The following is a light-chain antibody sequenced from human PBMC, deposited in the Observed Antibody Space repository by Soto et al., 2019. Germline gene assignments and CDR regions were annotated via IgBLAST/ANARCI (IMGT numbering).Light chain of an antibody. CDR3: HQHNAYPYT. V-gene: IGKV1-9*01. CDR2: VAS. CDR1: QGISSY. J-gene: IGKJ2*01. Sequence: IQLTQSPSSLSASVGDRVTITCRASQGISSYFAWYQQKPGKAPKVLIYVASTLQNGVPPRFSGSGSGTELTLTITSLQPEDFATSYCHQHNAYPYTFGQGTQLEIK.